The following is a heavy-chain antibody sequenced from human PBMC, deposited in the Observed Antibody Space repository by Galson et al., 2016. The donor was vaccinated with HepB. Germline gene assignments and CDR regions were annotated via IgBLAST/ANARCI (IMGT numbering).Heavy chain of an antibody. CDR1: GFTFSGYP. D-gene: IGHD5-18*01. CDR2: INSIGTNS. CDR3: ASRGYISGANYFDY. V-gene: IGHV3-23*01. J-gene: IGHJ4*02. Sequence: SLRLSCAASGFTFSGYPMSWVRQAPGTGLEWVSTINSIGTNSYYAGSVKGRFTISRDNSKNTLYLQMNSLRVEDTAVYYCASRGYISGANYFDYWGQGTLVTVSS.